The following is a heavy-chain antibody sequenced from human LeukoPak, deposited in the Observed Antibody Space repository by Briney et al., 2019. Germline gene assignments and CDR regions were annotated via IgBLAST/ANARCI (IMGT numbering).Heavy chain of an antibody. D-gene: IGHD1-1*01. V-gene: IGHV3-30*02. CDR3: AKDRVRGDNWFDP. CDR2: IRYDGSNK. J-gene: IGHJ5*02. Sequence: GGSLRLSCAASGLTFSSYGMHWVRQAPGKGLEWVAFIRYDGSNKYYADSVKGRFTISRDNSKNTLYLQMNSLRAEDTAVYYCAKDRVRGDNWFDPWGQGTLVTISS. CDR1: GLTFSSYG.